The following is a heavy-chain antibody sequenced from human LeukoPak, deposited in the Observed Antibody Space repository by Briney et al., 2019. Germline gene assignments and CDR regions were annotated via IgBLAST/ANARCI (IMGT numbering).Heavy chain of an antibody. CDR2: IIPILGIA. Sequence: SVKVSCKASGYTFTSYGISWVRQAPGQGLEWMGRIIPILGIANYAQKFQGRVTITADKSTSTAYMELSSLRSEDTAVYYCARDGKLGTSWFLDHWGQGVLVTVSS. J-gene: IGHJ4*02. CDR3: ARDGKLGTSWFLDH. V-gene: IGHV1-69*04. D-gene: IGHD6-13*01. CDR1: GYTFTSYG.